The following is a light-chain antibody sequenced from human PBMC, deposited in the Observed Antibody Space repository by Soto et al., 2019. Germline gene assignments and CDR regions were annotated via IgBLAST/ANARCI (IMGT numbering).Light chain of an antibody. V-gene: IGLV1-44*01. Sequence: QLVLTQPPSASGTPGQRVTISCSGSSSKIGSNTVNWYQQLPGTAPKLLIYSNNQRPSGVPDRFSGSKSGTSASLAISGLQSEDEADYYCAAWDDSLNVPYVFGTGTKVTVL. CDR3: AAWDDSLNVPYV. CDR2: SNN. J-gene: IGLJ1*01. CDR1: SSKIGSNT.